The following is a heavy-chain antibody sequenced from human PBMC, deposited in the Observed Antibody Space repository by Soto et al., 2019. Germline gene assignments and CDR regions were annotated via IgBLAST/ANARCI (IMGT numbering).Heavy chain of an antibody. CDR3: AKNSGFKYGYLDH. J-gene: IGHJ4*02. D-gene: IGHD5-18*01. CDR1: GFTFSSHA. CDR2: ITGSGGTA. V-gene: IGHV3-23*01. Sequence: GGSLRVSCAASGFTFSSHAMTWVRQAPGKGLEWVSGITGSGGTAYYADSVKGRFTISRDNSKNTLYLQMNSLRAEDTAIYYCAKNSGFKYGYLDHWGQGTLVTVSS.